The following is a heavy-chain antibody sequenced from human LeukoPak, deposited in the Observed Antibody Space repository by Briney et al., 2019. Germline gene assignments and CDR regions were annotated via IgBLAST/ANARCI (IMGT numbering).Heavy chain of an antibody. V-gene: IGHV3-7*03. Sequence: PGGSLRLSCAASGFTFSSYWMSWVRQAPGKGLEWVANIKQDGSEKYYVDSVKGRFTISRDNAKNSLYLQMNSLRAEDTAVYYCAKDGGYDSSGYWPTDLFLGWKDVWGKGTTVTVSS. D-gene: IGHD3-22*01. CDR2: IKQDGSEK. CDR1: GFTFSSYW. CDR3: AKDGGYDSSGYWPTDLFLGWKDV. J-gene: IGHJ6*04.